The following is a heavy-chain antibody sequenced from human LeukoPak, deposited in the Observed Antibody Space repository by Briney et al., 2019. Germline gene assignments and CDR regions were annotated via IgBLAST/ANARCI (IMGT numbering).Heavy chain of an antibody. J-gene: IGHJ4*02. V-gene: IGHV1-2*02. Sequence: ASVKVSCKASGYTFTGYYMHWVRQAPGQGLEWMGWINPNSGGTNYAQKFQGRVTMTRDTSISTAYMELSRLRSGDTAVYYCARARSFGEAFDYWGQGTLVTVSS. CDR3: ARARSFGEAFDY. CDR1: GYTFTGYY. D-gene: IGHD3-10*01. CDR2: INPNSGGT.